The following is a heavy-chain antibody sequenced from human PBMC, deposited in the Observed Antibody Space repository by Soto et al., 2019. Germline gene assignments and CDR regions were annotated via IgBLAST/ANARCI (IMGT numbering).Heavy chain of an antibody. J-gene: IGHJ6*02. Sequence: EVPLVESGGAVVQPGGSLRLSCSTSGFTFDDFTMHWVRQVPGKGLEWVSVISWAGDTTVYADSVKGRFSISRDNKKKSLHLQMNSLRTEDSAIYYCAKDVSGMWWYYAMDVWGQGTTVTVS. D-gene: IGHD2-21*01. CDR3: AKDVSGMWWYYAMDV. CDR2: ISWAGDTT. V-gene: IGHV3-43*01. CDR1: GFTFDDFT.